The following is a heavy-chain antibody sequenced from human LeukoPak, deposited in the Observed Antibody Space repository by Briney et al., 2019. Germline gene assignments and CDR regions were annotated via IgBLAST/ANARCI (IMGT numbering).Heavy chain of an antibody. CDR1: GGSFSSSNSY. CDR3: ARLAGADYYFGMDV. CDR2: IYYSGST. Sequence: SETLSLTCTVSGGSFSSSNSYWGWIRQPPGKGLEWIGSIYYSGSTYYSPSLKSRVTISVDTSKNQFSLKLSSVTAADTAVYYCARLAGADYYFGMDVWGQGTTVTVSS. D-gene: IGHD6-13*01. J-gene: IGHJ6*02. V-gene: IGHV4-39*01.